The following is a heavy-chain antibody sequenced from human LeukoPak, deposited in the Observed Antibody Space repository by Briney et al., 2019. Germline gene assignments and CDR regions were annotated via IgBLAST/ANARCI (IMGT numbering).Heavy chain of an antibody. D-gene: IGHD5-18*01. CDR1: GFRFSDYY. CDR2: ISSPGSTT. J-gene: IGHJ2*01. CDR3: ASGIQPRLSWFFDL. Sequence: PGGSLRLSCAASGFRFSDYYMSWIRQAPGKGLEWFSYISSPGSTTYYADSVKGRFTISRDNAKNSLSLQTNSLRADDTAVYYCASGIQPRLSWFFDLWGRGTLVTVSS. V-gene: IGHV3-11*01.